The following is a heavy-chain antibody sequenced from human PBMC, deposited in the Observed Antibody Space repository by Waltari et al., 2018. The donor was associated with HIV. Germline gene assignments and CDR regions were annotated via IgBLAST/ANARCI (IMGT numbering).Heavy chain of an antibody. Sequence: EEQLLESGGGLGQPGVSLRLPLAHSGYTPSATYAVSWVRQAPAKGLEWVSDVSGSGSSTYYADSVKGQFTISRDNSKNTLHLPLNRLSAEDTALYYCAKRVNTITGVYWYFDLWGRGTLVTVSS. D-gene: IGHD3-10*01. J-gene: IGHJ2*01. CDR1: GYTPSATYA. CDR3: AKRVNTITGVYWYFDL. V-gene: IGHV3-23*01. CDR2: VSGSGSST.